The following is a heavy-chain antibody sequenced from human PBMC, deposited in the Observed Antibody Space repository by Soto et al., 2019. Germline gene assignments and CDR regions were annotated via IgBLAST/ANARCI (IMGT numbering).Heavy chain of an antibody. CDR1: GFTFSSYG. V-gene: IGHV3-30*18. D-gene: IGHD5-18*01. CDR3: AKDVIQLWYLLSGYYDGMDV. Sequence: GGSLRLSCAASGFTFSSYGMHWVRQAPGKGLEWVAVISYDGSNKYYADSVKGRYTNSRDNSKNTLYLQMNSLRAEDTAVYYCAKDVIQLWYLLSGYYDGMDVWGQGTTVTVSS. J-gene: IGHJ6*02. CDR2: ISYDGSNK.